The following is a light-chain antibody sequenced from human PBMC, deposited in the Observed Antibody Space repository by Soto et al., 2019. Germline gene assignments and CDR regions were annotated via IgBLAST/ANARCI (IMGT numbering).Light chain of an antibody. J-gene: IGKJ3*01. CDR3: QQYNNWSFT. CDR2: GAS. Sequence: EIVMTQSPVTLSVSPGERATLSCRASQSVSSNLAWYQQKPGQAPRVLIYGASTRATGIPARFSGSGSGTEFTLTISSLQSEDSAVYYCQQYNNWSFTFGPGTKVDIK. CDR1: QSVSSN. V-gene: IGKV3D-15*01.